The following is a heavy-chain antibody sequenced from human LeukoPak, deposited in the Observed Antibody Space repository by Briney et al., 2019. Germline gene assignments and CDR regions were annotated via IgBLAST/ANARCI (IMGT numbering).Heavy chain of an antibody. CDR3: ARGRSSSWYFLDY. J-gene: IGHJ4*02. D-gene: IGHD6-13*01. CDR2: IYYSGSI. V-gene: IGHV4-59*08. Sequence: SETLSLTCSVSGGSIRCYYWSWIRQPPGKGLEWIGYIYYSGSINYNPSLKSRVIISVDKSKNQFSLKLSSVTAADTAVYYCARGRSSSWYFLDYWGQGTLVTVSS. CDR1: GGSIRCYY.